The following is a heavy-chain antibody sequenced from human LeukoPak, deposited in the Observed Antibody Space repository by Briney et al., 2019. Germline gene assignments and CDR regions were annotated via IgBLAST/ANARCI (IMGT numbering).Heavy chain of an antibody. CDR3: AKAWGYYYDSSGYWKD. CDR1: GFTFSSYA. D-gene: IGHD3-22*01. V-gene: IGHV3-23*01. J-gene: IGHJ4*02. CDR2: ISGSGGST. Sequence: GGSLRLSCAASGFTFSSYAMSWVRQAPGKGLEWVSAISGSGGSTYYADSVKGRFTIPRDNSKNTLYLQMNSLRAEDTAVYYCAKAWGYYYDSSGYWKDWGQGTLVTVSS.